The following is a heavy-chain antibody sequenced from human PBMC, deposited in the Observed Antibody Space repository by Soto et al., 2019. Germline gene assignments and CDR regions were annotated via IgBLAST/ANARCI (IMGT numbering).Heavy chain of an antibody. Sequence: SQTLSLPYAISGDSVSSNTASLHWIQHSPSSALEWLGRTYFGSKWYNDYAVSVKSRIIINPDTSNNQFSLQLNSVTPEDTAVYFCAKGDNLGPKTGYAFDPWGQGIMVTGSS. J-gene: IGHJ5*02. V-gene: IGHV6-1*01. CDR3: AKGDNLGPKTGYAFDP. D-gene: IGHD5-12*01. CDR1: GDSVSSNTAS. CDR2: TYFGSKWYN.